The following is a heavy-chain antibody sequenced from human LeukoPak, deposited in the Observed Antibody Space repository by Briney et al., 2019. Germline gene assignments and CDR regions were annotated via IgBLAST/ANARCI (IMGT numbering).Heavy chain of an antibody. D-gene: IGHD5-18*01. CDR2: IYYSGIT. V-gene: IGHV4-39*02. J-gene: IGHJ4*02. CDR1: GGSGSINSYC. Sequence: PSETLSLTCTVSGGSGSINSYCWGWIRQPPGKGLEWIGNIYYSGITYYSPSLKSRVTISVDTSKNQFSLKLSSVTAADTAVYYCAREVGRGHTFGSNYWGQGTLVTVSS. CDR3: AREVGRGHTFGSNY.